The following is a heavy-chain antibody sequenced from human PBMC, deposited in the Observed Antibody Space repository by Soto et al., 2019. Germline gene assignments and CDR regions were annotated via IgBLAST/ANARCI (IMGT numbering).Heavy chain of an antibody. CDR1: GLTLRSYA. CDR3: AKGGPFTGGFDP. V-gene: IGHV3-23*01. Sequence: HPGGSLRLSCAGSGLTLRSYAMTWIRQTPEKGLEWVATITGRSGVPSYADSVNGRFTVSRDNSKNTLYLQMNSLRPDDTATYFCAKGGPFTGGFDPWGQGTLVTVYS. D-gene: IGHD3-16*01. CDR2: ITGRSGVP. J-gene: IGHJ5*02.